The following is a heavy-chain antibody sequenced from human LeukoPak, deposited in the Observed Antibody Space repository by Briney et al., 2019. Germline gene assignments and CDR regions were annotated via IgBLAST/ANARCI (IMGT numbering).Heavy chain of an antibody. CDR2: ISWNSGSR. D-gene: IGHD3-22*01. V-gene: IGHV3-9*01. Sequence: GRSLRLSCAASGFTFDDYAMHWVRQTQGKGLEWISGISWNSGSRGYADSVKGRFTISRDNAKNSLYLQMNSLRAEDTALYYCAKSLGDYYESSGYYSPFDCWGQGSLVTVSS. CDR3: AKSLGDYYESSGYYSPFDC. CDR1: GFTFDDYA. J-gene: IGHJ4*02.